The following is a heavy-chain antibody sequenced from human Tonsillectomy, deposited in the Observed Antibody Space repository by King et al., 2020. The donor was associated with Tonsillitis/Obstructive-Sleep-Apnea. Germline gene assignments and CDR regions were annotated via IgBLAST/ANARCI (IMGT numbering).Heavy chain of an antibody. Sequence: VQLQESGPGLVKPSETLSLTCAVSGGSVSSGSYYWRWIRQPPGKGLEWIGYIYYSGSTNCNPSLKSRVTISIDTSKNHFSLKLNSMTAADTAVYYCAAQTLDFWSGNYYFDSWGQGTLVTVSS. D-gene: IGHD3-3*01. CDR1: GGSVSSGSYY. V-gene: IGHV4-61*03. J-gene: IGHJ4*02. CDR3: AAQTLDFWSGNYYFDS. CDR2: IYYSGST.